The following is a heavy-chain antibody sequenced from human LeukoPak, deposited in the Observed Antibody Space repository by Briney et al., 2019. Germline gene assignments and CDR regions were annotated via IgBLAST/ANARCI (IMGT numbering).Heavy chain of an antibody. CDR3: AVNTVTADYFDF. Sequence: GASVTVSCKASGYAFTGYYIHWVRQAPGQGLEWMGWINPDSGGTNYAQKFQGRVTMTRDTSISTVYMELSTLRSDDTAVYYCAVNTVTADYFDFWGQGTLVTVSS. D-gene: IGHD2-21*02. V-gene: IGHV1-2*02. J-gene: IGHJ4*02. CDR1: GYAFTGYY. CDR2: INPDSGGT.